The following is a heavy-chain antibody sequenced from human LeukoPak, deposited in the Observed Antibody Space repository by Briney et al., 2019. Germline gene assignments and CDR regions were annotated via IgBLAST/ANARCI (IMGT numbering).Heavy chain of an antibody. J-gene: IGHJ4*02. CDR1: GFTFSSYW. CDR2: IKQDGSEK. CDR3: TTDLISVVNIVVVPAAMSSGSW. D-gene: IGHD2-2*01. V-gene: IGHV3-7*01. Sequence: YPGGSLRLSCAASGFTFSSYWMSWVRQAPGKGLEWVANIKQDGSEKYYVDSVKGRFTISRDNAKNSLYLQMNSLRAEDTAVYYCTTDLISVVNIVVVPAAMSSGSWWGQGTLVTVSS.